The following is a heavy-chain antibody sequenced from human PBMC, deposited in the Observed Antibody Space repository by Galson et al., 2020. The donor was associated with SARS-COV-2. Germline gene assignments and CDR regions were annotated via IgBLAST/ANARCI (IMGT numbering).Heavy chain of an antibody. J-gene: IGHJ4*02. Sequence: SVKVSCKASGGTFSSYAISWVRQTPGQGPEWMGGIIPIFGTANYAQKFQGRVTITADKSTSTAYMELSSLRSEDTAVYYCARGYCSSTSCLTFDYWGQGTLVTVSS. D-gene: IGHD2-2*01. CDR2: IIPIFGTA. V-gene: IGHV1-69*06. CDR1: GGTFSSYA. CDR3: ARGYCSSTSCLTFDY.